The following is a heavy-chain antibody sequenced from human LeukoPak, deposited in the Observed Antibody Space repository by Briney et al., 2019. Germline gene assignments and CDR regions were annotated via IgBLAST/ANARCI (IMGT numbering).Heavy chain of an antibody. CDR1: GGSISNYY. D-gene: IGHD3-10*01. V-gene: IGHV4-59*08. J-gene: IGHJ5*02. CDR3: ARHDSYGPVNWFDP. CDR2: ISDSGSA. Sequence: SKTLSLTCTVSGGSISNYYWTWIRQPPGKGLEWVGHISDSGSANYNPSLKSRVTISGDTSKNQVSLKLSSVTAADTAVYYCARHDSYGPVNWFDPWGQGTLVTVSS.